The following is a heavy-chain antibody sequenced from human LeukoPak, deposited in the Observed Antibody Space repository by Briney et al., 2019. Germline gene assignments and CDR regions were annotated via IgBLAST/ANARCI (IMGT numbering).Heavy chain of an antibody. Sequence: SETLSLTCTVSGGSISSGSYYWSWIRQPAGKGLEWIGRIYTSGSTNYNPSLKSRVTISVDTSKDQLSLKLSSVTAADTAVYYCARLIAAAGLGFDPWGQGTLVTVSS. CDR2: IYTSGST. V-gene: IGHV4-61*02. J-gene: IGHJ5*02. CDR1: GGSISSGSYY. CDR3: ARLIAAAGLGFDP. D-gene: IGHD6-13*01.